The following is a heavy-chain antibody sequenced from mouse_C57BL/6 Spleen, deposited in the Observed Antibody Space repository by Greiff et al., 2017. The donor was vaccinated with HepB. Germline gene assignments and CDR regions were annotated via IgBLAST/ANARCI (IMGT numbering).Heavy chain of an antibody. CDR1: GFNIKDDY. D-gene: IGHD3-2*02. V-gene: IGHV14-4*01. Sequence: VQLKQSGAELVRPGASVKLSCTASGFNIKDDYMHWVKQRPEQGLEGIGWIDTEKGDTEYASKFQGKATITADTSSNTAYLKVSSLTSEDTAVYYCTSEAQAPWFAYWGQGTLVTVSA. CDR2: IDTEKGDT. CDR3: TSEAQAPWFAY. J-gene: IGHJ3*01.